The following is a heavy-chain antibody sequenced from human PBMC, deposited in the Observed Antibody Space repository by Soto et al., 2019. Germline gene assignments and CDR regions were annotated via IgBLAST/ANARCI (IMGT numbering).Heavy chain of an antibody. D-gene: IGHD6-13*01. CDR2: IYYSGST. J-gene: IGHJ4*02. V-gene: IGHV4-59*01. CDR3: ARVPSRYSSCCYFDY. Sequence: NPSETLSLTCTVSGGSISSYYWSWIRQPPGKGLEWIGYIYYSGSTNYNPSLKSRVTISVDTSKNQFSLKLSSVTAADTAVYYCARVPSRYSSCCYFDYWGQGTLVTVSS. CDR1: GGSISSYY.